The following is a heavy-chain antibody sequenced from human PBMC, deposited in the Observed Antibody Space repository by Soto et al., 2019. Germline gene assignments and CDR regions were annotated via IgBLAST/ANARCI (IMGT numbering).Heavy chain of an antibody. Sequence: EVQLVESGGCLVQPGKSLRLSCAASGFTFDDYAMHWVRQVPGKGLEWVSGISANGGSTRYGDSVKGRFTISRDNAKNSLFLQMNSLSAEDTALYYCAKSGEPGVVAATSFDYWGQGTLVTVSS. J-gene: IGHJ4*02. V-gene: IGHV3-9*01. CDR3: AKSGEPGVVAATSFDY. CDR1: GFTFDDYA. D-gene: IGHD2-15*01. CDR2: ISANGGST.